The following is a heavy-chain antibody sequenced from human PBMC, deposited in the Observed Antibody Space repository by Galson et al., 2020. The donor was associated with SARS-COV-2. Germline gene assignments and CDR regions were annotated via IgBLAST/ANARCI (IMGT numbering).Heavy chain of an antibody. V-gene: IGHV4-34*01. CDR2: INHSGST. Sequence: SQALETLSLTCAVYGGSLSGYYWSWIRQPPGKGLEWIGEINHSGSTNYNPSLKSRVTISVDTSKNQFSLKLSSVTAADTAVYYCARKPRMYYFDYWGQGTLVTVAS. J-gene: IGHJ4*02. CDR1: GGSLSGYY. CDR3: ARKPRMYYFDY.